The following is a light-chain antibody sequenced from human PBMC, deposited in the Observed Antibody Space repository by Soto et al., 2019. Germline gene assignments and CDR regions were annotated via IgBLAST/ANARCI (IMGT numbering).Light chain of an antibody. V-gene: IGKV1-39*01. J-gene: IGKJ1*01. CDR3: QHYNVYPWT. Sequence: DIQMTQSASSLSASVGDSVTISCRPSQNIKRYLSWYQQKPGEAPKLLISAAFSLQSGVPSRFSGSGSGTDFTLIISSLQPEDFATYYCQHYNVYPWTLGQGTKVDIK. CDR1: QNIKRY. CDR2: AAF.